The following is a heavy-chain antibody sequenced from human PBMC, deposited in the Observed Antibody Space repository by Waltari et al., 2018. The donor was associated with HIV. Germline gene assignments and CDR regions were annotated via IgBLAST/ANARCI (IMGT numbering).Heavy chain of an antibody. J-gene: IGHJ5*02. Sequence: EVHLLELGGGLVQPGGPLRLLWAPSGFTFSGYALSWVRQAPGKGLGWVSAISGSGGSTYYADSVKGRFTISRDNSKNKLYLKMNRLRAEDTAVYYCAKGGIVVVVAAFNWFDPWGQGTLVTVSS. D-gene: IGHD2-15*01. CDR2: ISGSGGST. V-gene: IGHV3-23*01. CDR3: AKGGIVVVVAAFNWFDP. CDR1: GFTFSGYA.